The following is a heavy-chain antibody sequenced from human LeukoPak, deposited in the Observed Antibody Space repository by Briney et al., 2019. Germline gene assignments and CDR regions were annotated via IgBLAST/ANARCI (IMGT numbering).Heavy chain of an antibody. CDR2: IRYDGSNK. CDR3: ARDLVSYSSSPLH. J-gene: IGHJ4*02. CDR1: GFTFSSYG. D-gene: IGHD6-6*01. Sequence: GGSLRLSCAASGFTFSSYGMHWVRQAPDKGLEWVAFIRYDGSNKYYADSVKGRFTISRDNSKNTLYLQMNSLRAEDTAVYYCARDLVSYSSSPLHWGQGTLVTVSS. V-gene: IGHV3-30*02.